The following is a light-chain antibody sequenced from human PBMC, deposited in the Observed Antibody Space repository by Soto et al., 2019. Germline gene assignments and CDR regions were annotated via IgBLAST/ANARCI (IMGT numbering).Light chain of an antibody. CDR1: QSVSSTY. CDR3: QYSGSASGWT. CDR2: GAS. Sequence: EIVLTQSPGTLSLSPGERATLSCRASQSVSSTYLAWYQQKPGQAPRLLIYGASGRATGIPDRFSGSGSGTDFTLTISRLEPEDFAVYYCQYSGSASGWTFGRGTKV. V-gene: IGKV3-20*01. J-gene: IGKJ1*01.